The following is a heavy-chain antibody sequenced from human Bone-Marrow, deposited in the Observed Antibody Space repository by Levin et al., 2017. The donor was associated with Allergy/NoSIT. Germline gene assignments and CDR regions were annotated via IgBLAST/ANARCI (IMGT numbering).Heavy chain of an antibody. V-gene: IGHV3-30*03. J-gene: IGHJ4*02. CDR1: GLSFSNYA. Sequence: GESLKISCAATGLSFSNYAMNWVRQAPGTGLEWVAVIASDGSNIHYADSVKGRFTISRDNSKNTLYLQMNSLRPEDTAVYYCASRVADYDSSGYPHYRDYWGQGTLVTVSS. CDR3: ASRVADYDSSGYPHYRDY. CDR2: IASDGSNI. D-gene: IGHD3-22*01.